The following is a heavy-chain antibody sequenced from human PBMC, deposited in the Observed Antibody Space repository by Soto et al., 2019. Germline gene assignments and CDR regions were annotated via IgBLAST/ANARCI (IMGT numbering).Heavy chain of an antibody. V-gene: IGHV4-30-2*01. D-gene: IGHD5-12*01. Sequence: SETLSLTCAVSGDSISSGGYYWIWIRQPPGKGLEWIGYLFHNGGTYFNPSLESRVTISLDTSKNQFSLKVNSVTAADTAVYYCAGLDGYNSFDYWGQGTLVTVSS. CDR1: GDSISSGGYY. CDR2: LFHNGGT. CDR3: AGLDGYNSFDY. J-gene: IGHJ4*02.